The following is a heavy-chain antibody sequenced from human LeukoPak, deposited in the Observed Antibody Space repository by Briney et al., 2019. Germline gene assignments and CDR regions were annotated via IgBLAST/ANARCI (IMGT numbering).Heavy chain of an antibody. CDR1: GFTFSSYS. J-gene: IGHJ3*02. CDR3: ASGNYDILGDAFDI. V-gene: IGHV3-21*01. Sequence: GGSLRLSCAASGFTFSSYSMNWVRQAPGKGLEWVSSISSSSSYIYYADSVKGRFTISRDNAKNSLYLQMNSLRAEDTAVYYCASGNYDILGDAFDIWGQGTMVTVSS. D-gene: IGHD3-9*01. CDR2: ISSSSSYI.